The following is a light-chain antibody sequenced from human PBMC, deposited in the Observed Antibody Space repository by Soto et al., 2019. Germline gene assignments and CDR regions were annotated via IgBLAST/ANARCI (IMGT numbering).Light chain of an antibody. J-gene: IGKJ5*01. Sequence: EIVLTPSPGTLSLSPGERATLSCRTSQTVSITYFAWYQQRPGQAPRLLFYDASTRATGVPDRFSCSGSGRDFTLTISRLEPEDSAIYFCQQFGSSPITFGQGTRLEIK. CDR2: DAS. CDR1: QTVSITY. V-gene: IGKV3-20*01. CDR3: QQFGSSPIT.